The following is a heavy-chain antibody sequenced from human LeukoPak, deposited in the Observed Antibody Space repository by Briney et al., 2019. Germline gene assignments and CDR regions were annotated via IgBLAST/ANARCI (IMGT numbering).Heavy chain of an antibody. Sequence: PGGSLRLSCAASGFTFSNYWMHWVRQGPGKGLVWVSRINSDGRLTSYADSVKGRFTISRDNAKNTLYLQMNSLRAEDTAVYYCARDLRTPSDTNIAIGYWGQGTLSPSPQ. CDR2: INSDGRLT. D-gene: IGHD4-23*01. CDR1: GFTFSNYW. J-gene: IGHJ4*02. V-gene: IGHV3-74*01. CDR3: ARDLRTPSDTNIAIGY.